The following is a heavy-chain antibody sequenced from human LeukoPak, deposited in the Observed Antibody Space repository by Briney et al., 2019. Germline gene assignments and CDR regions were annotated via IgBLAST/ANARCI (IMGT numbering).Heavy chain of an antibody. Sequence: GGSLRLSCATSGLTFRTTWMHWVRQAPGKGLMWVSRMNGEGTTIDYADSVKGRSTISRENAKNSLYLQMNSLRAEDTAVYYCARQMTPHGNFDYWGQGTLVTVSS. J-gene: IGHJ4*02. D-gene: IGHD1-26*01. CDR1: GLTFRTTW. CDR2: MNGEGTTI. V-gene: IGHV3-74*01. CDR3: ARQMTPHGNFDY.